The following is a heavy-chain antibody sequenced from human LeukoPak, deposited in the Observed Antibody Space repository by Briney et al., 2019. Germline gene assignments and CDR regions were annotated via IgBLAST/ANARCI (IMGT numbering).Heavy chain of an antibody. CDR3: ARGQGYSSLGGY. Sequence: GGSLRLSCGASGFTFSSYWMSWVRQAPGKGLEWVANINQYGSEKYYVDSVKGRFTISRGNAKNSLYLQMNSLRAEDTAVYYCARGQGYSSLGGYWGQGTLVTVSS. CDR1: GFTFSSYW. CDR2: INQYGSEK. V-gene: IGHV3-7*04. D-gene: IGHD5-18*01. J-gene: IGHJ4*02.